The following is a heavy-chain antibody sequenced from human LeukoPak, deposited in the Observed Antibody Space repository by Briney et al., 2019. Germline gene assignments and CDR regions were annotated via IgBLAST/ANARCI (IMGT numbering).Heavy chain of an antibody. CDR3: ARHSGTYMDY. CDR2: IYYSGRT. D-gene: IGHD1-26*01. J-gene: IGHJ4*02. CDR1: YGSISGSY. V-gene: IGHV4-59*08. Sequence: SETLSLTYTVSYGSISGSYWNWIRQPPGKGLEWIGNIYYSGRTNYNPSLKSRVTISVDTSKNQVSLKLTSVTAADTAVYYCARHSGTYMDYWGQGTLVTVSS.